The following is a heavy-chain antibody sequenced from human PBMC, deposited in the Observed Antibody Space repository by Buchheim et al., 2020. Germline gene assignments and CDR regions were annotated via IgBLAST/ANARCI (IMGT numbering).Heavy chain of an antibody. Sequence: EVQLLESGGGLVQPGGSLRLSCAASGFTFSSYAMSWVRQAPGKGLEWVANIKQDGSEKYYVDSVKGRFTISRDNAKNSLYLQMNSLRAEDTAVYYCARVIAAAGYLFDYWGQGTL. V-gene: IGHV3-7*04. D-gene: IGHD6-13*01. CDR2: IKQDGSEK. J-gene: IGHJ4*02. CDR1: GFTFSSYA. CDR3: ARVIAAAGYLFDY.